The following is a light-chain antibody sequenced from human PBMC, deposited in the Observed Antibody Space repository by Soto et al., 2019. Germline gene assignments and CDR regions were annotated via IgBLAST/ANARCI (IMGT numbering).Light chain of an antibody. Sequence: IHMTQSPSTLSASVGNRVTVTCRASQSINSWLAWYQQKKGKAPKLLIYDASSLQSGVPSRFTGSGFGTEFNLTISSLQPDDFATYYCQQYHRYSRTFGQGTKVDI. J-gene: IGKJ1*01. CDR2: DAS. CDR3: QQYHRYSRT. V-gene: IGKV1-5*01. CDR1: QSINSW.